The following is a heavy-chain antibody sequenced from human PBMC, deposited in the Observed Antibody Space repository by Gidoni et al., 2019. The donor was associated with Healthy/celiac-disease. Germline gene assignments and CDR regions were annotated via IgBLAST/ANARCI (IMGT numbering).Heavy chain of an antibody. CDR2: IYYSGST. D-gene: IGHD3-10*01. Sequence: QVQLQESGPGLVKPSQTLSLTCTVSGGSISSGGYYWRWIRQHPGKGLEWIGYIYYSGSTYYNPSLKSRVTISVDTSKNQFSLKLSSVTAADTAVYYCARDSPGPLVTMVRRPSGAFDIWGQGTMVTVSS. V-gene: IGHV4-31*03. J-gene: IGHJ3*02. CDR1: GGSISSGGYY. CDR3: ARDSPGPLVTMVRRPSGAFDI.